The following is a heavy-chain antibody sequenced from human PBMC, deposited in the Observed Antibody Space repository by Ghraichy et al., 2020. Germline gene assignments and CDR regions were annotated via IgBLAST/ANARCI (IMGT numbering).Heavy chain of an antibody. CDR2: INHSGST. Sequence: SETLSLTCAVYGGSFSGYYWSWIRQPPGKGLEWIGEINHSGSTNYNPSLKSRVTISVDTSKNQFSLKLSSVTAADTAVYYCARIPAGGGVVRYWGQGTLVTVSS. J-gene: IGHJ4*02. V-gene: IGHV4-34*01. CDR3: ARIPAGGGVVRY. D-gene: IGHD2-8*02. CDR1: GGSFSGYY.